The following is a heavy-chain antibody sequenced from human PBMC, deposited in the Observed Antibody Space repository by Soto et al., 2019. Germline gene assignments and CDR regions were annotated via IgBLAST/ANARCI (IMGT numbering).Heavy chain of an antibody. CDR1: GGSISSGGYS. Sequence: PSETLSLTCAVSGGSISSGGYSWRWIRQPPGKGLEWIGYIYHSGSTYYNPSLKSRVTISVDRSKNQFSLKLSSVTAADTAVYYCARAGRGTKGAFDYWGQGTLVTVSS. CDR3: ARAGRGTKGAFDY. CDR2: IYHSGST. D-gene: IGHD2-8*01. J-gene: IGHJ4*02. V-gene: IGHV4-30-2*01.